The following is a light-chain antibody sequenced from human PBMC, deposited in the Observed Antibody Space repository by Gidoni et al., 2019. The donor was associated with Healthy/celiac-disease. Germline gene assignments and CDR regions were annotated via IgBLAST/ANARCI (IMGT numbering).Light chain of an antibody. V-gene: IGLV2-11*01. CDR1: SSDVGGYND. CDR2: DVS. J-gene: IGLJ2*01. Sequence: QSALTQPRSVSGSPGQSVTISCTGTSSDVGGYNDVSWSQQHPGKAPKLLIYDVSKRPSGVPDRFSGSKSGNTASLTISGLQAEDEADYYCCSYAGSYTLVVFGGGTKLTVL. CDR3: CSYAGSYTLVV.